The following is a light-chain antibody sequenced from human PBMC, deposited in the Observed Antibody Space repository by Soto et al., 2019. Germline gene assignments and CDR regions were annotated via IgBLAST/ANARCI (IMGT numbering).Light chain of an antibody. CDR2: GDS. CDR3: QSSDSRLSGSDV. V-gene: IGLV1-40*01. Sequence: QSVLTPPPSVSGAPGQRVTISCTGSSSNIGAGYDVNWYQQLPGTAPKLLIFGDSNRPSGVPDRFSGSKSGTSASLAITGLQAADEADDYCQSSDSRLSGSDVFGTGTKLTVL. CDR1: SSNIGAGYD. J-gene: IGLJ1*01.